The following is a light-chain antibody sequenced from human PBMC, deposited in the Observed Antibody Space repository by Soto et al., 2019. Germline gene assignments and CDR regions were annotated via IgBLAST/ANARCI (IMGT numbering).Light chain of an antibody. CDR2: DVN. V-gene: IGLV2-14*01. CDR1: NTDLGVYGY. J-gene: IGLJ1*01. Sequence: QSVLTQPASVSGSPGQSITISCSGPNTDLGVYGYVSWYQHQPGKAPKLLIYDVNNRPSGISDRFSGSKSGDTASLTISGLQAEDEADYFCFSKISGFVYGFGTGTKVTVL. CDR3: FSKISGFVYG.